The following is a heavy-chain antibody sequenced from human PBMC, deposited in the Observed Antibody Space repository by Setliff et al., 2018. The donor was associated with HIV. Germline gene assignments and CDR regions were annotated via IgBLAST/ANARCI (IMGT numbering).Heavy chain of an antibody. J-gene: IGHJ4*02. V-gene: IGHV1-69*05. CDR3: ARESACSSTSCPKVLDY. Sequence: SVKVSCKASGNTFSSYGITWVRQAPGQGLEWMGGTTPLLGTTNYAQKFQGRVTITTDEPTNTVYMELSGLRSEDTAVYYCARESACSSTSCPKVLDYWGQGTLVTVS. D-gene: IGHD2-2*01. CDR1: GNTFSSYG. CDR2: TTPLLGTT.